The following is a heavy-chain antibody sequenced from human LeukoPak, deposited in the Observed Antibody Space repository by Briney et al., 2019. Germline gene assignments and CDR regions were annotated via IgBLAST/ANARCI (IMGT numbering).Heavy chain of an antibody. D-gene: IGHD1-1*01. J-gene: IGHJ4*02. V-gene: IGHV3-64D*06. CDR1: GFRFSAYA. CDR2: ISPNGDNT. CDR3: VPKGNEGY. Sequence: GGSLRLSCSASGFRFSAYAMHWVRQAPGKGLEYVSAISPNGDNTYYADSVKGRFSISRDNTKNTLYLQMNSLRPEDTAVYYCVPKGNEGYWGQGTLVTVSS.